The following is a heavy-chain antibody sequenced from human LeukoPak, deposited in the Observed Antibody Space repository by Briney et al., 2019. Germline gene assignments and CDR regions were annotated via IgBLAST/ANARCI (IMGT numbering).Heavy chain of an antibody. Sequence: ASVKVSCKASGYTFTSYYMHWVRQAPGQGLEWMGIINPSGGSTSYAQKFQGRVTMTRDMPTSTVYMELSSLRSEDTAVYYCARGPYYYDSSGALNYWGQGTLVTVSS. D-gene: IGHD3-22*01. CDR1: GYTFTSYY. J-gene: IGHJ4*02. V-gene: IGHV1-46*01. CDR3: ARGPYYYDSSGALNY. CDR2: INPSGGST.